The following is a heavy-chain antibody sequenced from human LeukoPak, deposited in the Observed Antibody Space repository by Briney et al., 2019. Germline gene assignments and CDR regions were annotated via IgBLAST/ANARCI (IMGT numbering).Heavy chain of an antibody. V-gene: IGHV2-70*12. D-gene: IGHD3-3*01. CDR2: IDWDDDK. CDR1: GFSLSTTGMC. Sequence: SGPTLVNPTQTLTLTCTFSGFSLSTTGMCVSWIRQPPGKALEWLARIDWDDDKYYSTSLKTRLTISKDTSKKQVVLTMTNMDPVDTATYYCAHSYDFWSGLYYFDYWGQGTLVTVSS. CDR3: AHSYDFWSGLYYFDY. J-gene: IGHJ4*02.